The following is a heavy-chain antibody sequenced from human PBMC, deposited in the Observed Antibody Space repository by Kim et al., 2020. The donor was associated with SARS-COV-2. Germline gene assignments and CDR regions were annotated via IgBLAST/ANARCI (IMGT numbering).Heavy chain of an antibody. V-gene: IGHV3-30*07. J-gene: IGHJ6*02. Sequence: GRFTISRDNSKNTLYLQMNSLRAEDTAVYYCARDRFGETGGSYYYYGMDVWGQGTTVTVSS. CDR3: ARDRFGETGGSYYYYGMDV. D-gene: IGHD3-10*01.